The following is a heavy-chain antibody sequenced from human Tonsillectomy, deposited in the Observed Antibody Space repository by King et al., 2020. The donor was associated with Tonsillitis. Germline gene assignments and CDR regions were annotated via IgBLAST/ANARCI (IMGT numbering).Heavy chain of an antibody. D-gene: IGHD1-26*01. CDR1: GGSISSYY. V-gene: IGHV4-59*01. CDR2: IYYSGST. J-gene: IGHJ4*02. CDR3: ASDSGSYRRFDY. Sequence: VQLPESGPGLVKPSETLSLTCTVSGGSISSYYWSWIRQPPGKGLEWIGYIYYSGSTYYNPSLESRVTISVDTSKNQFSLKLSSVTAADTAVYYCASDSGSYRRFDYWGQGTLVTVSS.